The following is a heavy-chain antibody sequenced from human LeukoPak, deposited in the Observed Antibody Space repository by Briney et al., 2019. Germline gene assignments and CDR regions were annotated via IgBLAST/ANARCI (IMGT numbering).Heavy chain of an antibody. CDR1: GYTFTGYY. J-gene: IGHJ4*02. V-gene: IGHV1-2*02. CDR2: INPNSCGT. CDR3: ARFSDYGDCFDY. D-gene: IGHD4-17*01. Sequence: ASVKVSCKASGYTFTGYYMHWVRQAPGQGLEWMGWINPNSCGTNYAQKFQGRVTMTRDTSISTAYMELSRLRSDDTAVYYCARFSDYGDCFDYWGQGTLVTVSS.